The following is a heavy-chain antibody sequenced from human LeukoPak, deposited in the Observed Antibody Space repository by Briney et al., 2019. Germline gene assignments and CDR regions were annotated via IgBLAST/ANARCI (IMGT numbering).Heavy chain of an antibody. CDR1: GGSISSGDYY. D-gene: IGHD6-13*01. CDR2: IYYSGST. J-gene: IGHJ5*02. CDR3: ARGIAAEVGWFDP. V-gene: IGHV4-30-4*08. Sequence: PSETLSLTCTVSGGSISSGDYYWSWIRQPPAKGLEWIGYIYYSGSTYYNPSLKSRVTISVDTSKNQFSLKLSSVTAADTAVYYCARGIAAEVGWFDPWGQGTLVTVSS.